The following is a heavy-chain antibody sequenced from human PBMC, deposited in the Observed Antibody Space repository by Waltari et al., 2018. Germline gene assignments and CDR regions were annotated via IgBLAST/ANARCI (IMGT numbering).Heavy chain of an antibody. CDR2: IWYDGSNK. Sequence: QVQLVESGGGVVQPGRSLRLSCAASGFTFSSYGMHWVRQAPGKGLEWVAVIWYDGSNKYYADSVKGRFTISRDNSKNTLYLQMNSLRAEDTAMYYCAKGDGSGSPPLWYWGQGTLVTVSS. D-gene: IGHD3-10*01. CDR1: GFTFSSYG. V-gene: IGHV3-33*08. J-gene: IGHJ4*02. CDR3: AKGDGSGSPPLWY.